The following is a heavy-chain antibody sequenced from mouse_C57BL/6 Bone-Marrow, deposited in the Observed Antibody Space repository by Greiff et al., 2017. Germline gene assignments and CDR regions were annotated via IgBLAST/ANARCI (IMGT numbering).Heavy chain of an antibody. CDR3: ARWLLPLFAY. D-gene: IGHD2-3*01. CDR2: ILPGSGRT. Sequence: VQLVESGAELMKPGASVKLSCKATGYTYTGYWIEWVKQRPGHGLEWIGKILPGSGRTQYNEKFKGKATLTADTSSSTAYMQLSSLTTADSAIYYCARWLLPLFAYWGQGTLVTVSA. J-gene: IGHJ3*01. CDR1: GYTYTGYW. V-gene: IGHV1-9*01.